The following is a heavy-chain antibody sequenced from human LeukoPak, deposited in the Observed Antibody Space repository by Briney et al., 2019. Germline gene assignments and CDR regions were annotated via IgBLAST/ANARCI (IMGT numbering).Heavy chain of an antibody. V-gene: IGHV1-2*02. CDR1: GYTFTGYY. CDR3: AAGGGYFSPRCDY. D-gene: IGHD3-22*01. CDR2: INPNSGGT. Sequence: ASVKVSCKASGYTFTGYYMHWVRQAPGQGLEWMGWINPNSGGTNYAQKLQGRVTMTRDTSISTAYMELSRLRSDDTAVYYCAAGGGYFSPRCDYWGQGTLVTVSS. J-gene: IGHJ4*02.